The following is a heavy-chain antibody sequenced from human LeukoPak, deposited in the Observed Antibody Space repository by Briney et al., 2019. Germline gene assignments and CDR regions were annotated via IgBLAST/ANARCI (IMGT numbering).Heavy chain of an antibody. Sequence: SETLSLTCAVYGGSFSGYYWSWIRQPPGKGLEWIGEINHSGSTNYNPSLKSRVTISVDTSKNQFSLKLSSATAADTAVYYCARSRGAYSSGWYEDYWGQGTLVTVSS. D-gene: IGHD6-19*01. CDR1: GGSFSGYY. V-gene: IGHV4-34*01. CDR2: INHSGST. J-gene: IGHJ4*02. CDR3: ARSRGAYSSGWYEDY.